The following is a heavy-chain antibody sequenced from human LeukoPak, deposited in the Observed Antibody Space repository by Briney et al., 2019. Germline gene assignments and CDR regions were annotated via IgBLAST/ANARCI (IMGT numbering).Heavy chain of an antibody. CDR2: IHYSGTT. D-gene: IGHD6-19*01. CDR1: GGSISSHY. J-gene: IGHJ4*02. V-gene: IGHV4-59*08. Sequence: SETLSLTCTVSGGSISSHYWSWIRQPPGKGLEWIGYIHYSGTTSYNPSLKSRGTMLGDTSKNQFSLKLSSVTAADTAVYYCASESVTLAGIDYWGQGTLVTVSS. CDR3: ASESVTLAGIDY.